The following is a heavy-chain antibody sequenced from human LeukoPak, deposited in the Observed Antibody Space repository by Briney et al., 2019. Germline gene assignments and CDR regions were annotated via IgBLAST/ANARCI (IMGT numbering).Heavy chain of an antibody. V-gene: IGHV3-21*01. CDR3: AKLTDTAMASGY. CDR1: GFTFSNYN. D-gene: IGHD5-18*01. J-gene: IGHJ4*02. CDR2: ISSSSSSI. Sequence: PGGSLRLSCAASGFTFSNYNMNWVRQAPGKGLEWVSSISSSSSSINYADSLKGRFTISRDNSKNTLYLQMNSLRAEDTAVYYCAKLTDTAMASGYWGQGTLVTVSS.